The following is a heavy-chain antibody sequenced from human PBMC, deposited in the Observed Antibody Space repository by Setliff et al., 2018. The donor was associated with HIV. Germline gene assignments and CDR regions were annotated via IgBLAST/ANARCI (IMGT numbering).Heavy chain of an antibody. V-gene: IGHV4-4*08. Sequence: SETLSLTCSVSGISINGYYWSWIRQSPRTRLEWIGYVSSIGNTNYNPSLKSRVTISVDTSKNHFSLRLSSVTAADTAVYYCARGEFYCGTDCYWSSFDYWGQGILVTVSS. CDR3: ARGEFYCGTDCYWSSFDY. CDR2: VSSIGNT. CDR1: GISINGYY. J-gene: IGHJ4*02. D-gene: IGHD2-21*02.